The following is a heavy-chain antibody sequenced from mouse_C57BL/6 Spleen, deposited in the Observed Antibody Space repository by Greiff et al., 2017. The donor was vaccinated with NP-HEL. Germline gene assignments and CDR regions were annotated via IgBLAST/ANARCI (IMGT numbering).Heavy chain of an antibody. CDR3: AGGGVSSYDFDY. J-gene: IGHJ2*01. CDR2: IYPRSGNT. Sequence: QVQLQQSGAELARPGASVKLSCKASGYTFTSYGISWMKQRTGQGLEWIGEIYPRSGNTYYNEKFKGKATLTADKSSSPAYMELRSLTSEDSAVYFCAGGGVSSYDFDYWGQGTTLTVSS. D-gene: IGHD1-1*01. CDR1: GYTFTSYG. V-gene: IGHV1-81*01.